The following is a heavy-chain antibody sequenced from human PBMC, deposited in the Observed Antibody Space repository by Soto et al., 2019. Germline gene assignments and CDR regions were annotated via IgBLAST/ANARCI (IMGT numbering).Heavy chain of an antibody. V-gene: IGHV4-39*02. CDR3: ARGKFDLAAAGSLYYYYYYGMDV. CDR1: GVSISSTSYN. D-gene: IGHD6-13*01. CDR2: LDYSGTA. Sequence: SETLSLTCNVSGVSISSTSYNWGWIRQPPGKGLEWIGTLDYSGTAHYNPSLKSRINISADPSKNQVSLTLTSVTAADTAVYYCARGKFDLAAAGSLYYYYYYGMDVWGQGTTVTVSS. J-gene: IGHJ6*02.